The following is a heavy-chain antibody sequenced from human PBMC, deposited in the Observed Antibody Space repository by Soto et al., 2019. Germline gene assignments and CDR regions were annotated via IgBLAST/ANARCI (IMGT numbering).Heavy chain of an antibody. J-gene: IGHJ2*01. V-gene: IGHV4-30-4*01. D-gene: IGHD3-22*01. CDR2: IYYSENT. CDR3: SRWLRRDWYFDL. Sequence: QVQLQESGPGLVKPSQTLSLTCTVSGGSISSGEYYWSWIRQPPGKGLEWIGYIYYSENTYYNPSLKSRVTISGDTSKNQVSLKVTSVTAADTAVYYCSRWLRRDWYFDLWGRGTLVPVSS. CDR1: GGSISSGEYY.